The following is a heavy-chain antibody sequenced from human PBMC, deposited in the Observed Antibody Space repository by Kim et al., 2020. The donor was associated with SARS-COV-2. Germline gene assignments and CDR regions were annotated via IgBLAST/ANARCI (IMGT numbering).Heavy chain of an antibody. D-gene: IGHD1-7*01. CDR3: AKVYNWNYRAFDY. Sequence: YADSGKGRFTISRDNSKNTMDLKMNGLRAEDTAVYYCAKVYNWNYRAFDYWGQRTLVTVSS. J-gene: IGHJ4*02. V-gene: IGHV3-23*01.